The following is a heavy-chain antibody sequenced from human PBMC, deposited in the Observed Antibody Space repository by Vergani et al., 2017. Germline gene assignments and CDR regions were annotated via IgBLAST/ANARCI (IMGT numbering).Heavy chain of an antibody. CDR1: GASIRSSNDY. CDR3: ARHSTVEWLVKLGWIDP. CDR2: IYYSGST. J-gene: IGHJ5*02. Sequence: QLQLQESGPGLVKPSATLSLTCSVSGASIRSSNDYWGWIRQPPGKGLEWISSIYYSGSTYYTPSLKSLVTISVYTSKNQFSLKLSPVTAAYTAVYFCARHSTVEWLVKLGWIDPWGQGILVTVSS. V-gene: IGHV4-39*01. D-gene: IGHD6-19*01.